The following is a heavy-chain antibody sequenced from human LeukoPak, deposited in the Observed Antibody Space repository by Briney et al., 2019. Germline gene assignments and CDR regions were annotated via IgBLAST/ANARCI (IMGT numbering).Heavy chain of an antibody. CDR1: GGSFTGYY. CDR2: ITHSGST. Sequence: NPSETLSPTWAVYGGSFTGYYWSWIRQPPGKGLGWIGVITHSGSTNYNPSLKSRVTISVDTSKNQFSLKLSTVTAADTAVYYCARGLAFSSGWTGPWFDPWGQGTLVTVSS. D-gene: IGHD6-19*01. CDR3: ARGLAFSSGWTGPWFDP. V-gene: IGHV4-34*01. J-gene: IGHJ5*02.